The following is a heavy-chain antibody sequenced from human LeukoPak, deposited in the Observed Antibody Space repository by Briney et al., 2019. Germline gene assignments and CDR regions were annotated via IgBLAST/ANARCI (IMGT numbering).Heavy chain of an antibody. CDR3: AKAVTTVVTEWEFDC. V-gene: IGHV3-23*01. Sequence: PGGSLRLSCAASGFTFSSYAMSWVRQAPGRGLEWVSAISGSGGSTYYADSVKGRFTISRDNSKNTLYLQMNSLRAEDTAVYYCAKAVTTVVTEWEFDCWGQGTLVTVSS. CDR2: ISGSGGST. D-gene: IGHD4-17*01. J-gene: IGHJ4*02. CDR1: GFTFSSYA.